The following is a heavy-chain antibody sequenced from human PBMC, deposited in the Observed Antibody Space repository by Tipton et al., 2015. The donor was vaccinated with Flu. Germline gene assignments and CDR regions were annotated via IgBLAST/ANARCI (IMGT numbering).Heavy chain of an antibody. CDR3: AKVIPEIVSGLDY. CDR2: LSGGGGGT. Sequence: GSLRLSCAASGFTFSRYAMSWVRQAPGKGLEWVSCLSGGGGGTKYADSVKGRFTISRDNSKNTLYLQMNSLRAEDTAIYYCAKVIPEIVSGLDYWGQGTLVTVSS. D-gene: IGHD5/OR15-5a*01. V-gene: IGHV3-23*01. J-gene: IGHJ4*02. CDR1: GFTFSRYA.